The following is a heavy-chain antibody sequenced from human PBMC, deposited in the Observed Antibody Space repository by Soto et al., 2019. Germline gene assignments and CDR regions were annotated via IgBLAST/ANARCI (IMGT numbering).Heavy chain of an antibody. Sequence: PGESLKISCKGSGYSFTSYWIGWVRQMPGKGLEWMGIIYPGDSDTRYSPSFQGQVTISADKSISTAYLQWSSLKASDTAMYYCARQRSSGSYFLDYGMDVWGQGTTVTVS. CDR3: ARQRSSGSYFLDYGMDV. D-gene: IGHD1-26*01. CDR1: GYSFTSYW. J-gene: IGHJ6*02. CDR2: IYPGDSDT. V-gene: IGHV5-51*01.